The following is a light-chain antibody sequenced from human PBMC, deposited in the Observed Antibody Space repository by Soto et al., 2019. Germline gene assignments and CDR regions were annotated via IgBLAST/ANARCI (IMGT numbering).Light chain of an antibody. CDR3: QQYYNSPRT. Sequence: EIVMTQSPATLSVSAGERATLSCTASQSVSSNLAWYQQKPGQAPRLLIYGASTRATGVPARFSGSGSGTEFTLTISSLQSEDFAVYYCQQYYNSPRTFGQGTKVEIK. V-gene: IGKV3-15*01. J-gene: IGKJ1*01. CDR2: GAS. CDR1: QSVSSN.